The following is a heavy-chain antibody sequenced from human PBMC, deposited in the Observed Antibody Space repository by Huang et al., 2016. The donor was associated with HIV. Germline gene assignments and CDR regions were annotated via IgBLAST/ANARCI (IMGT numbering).Heavy chain of an antibody. D-gene: IGHD2-15*01. J-gene: IGHJ5*02. Sequence: QVQFVQSGAEVKKPGASVKVSCKASRYTVTNYAVHWLRQAPGQGLEWIGWINAAKANTKYSEKFQGRGTFSRDAAAATAYMELSSLRHDDTAVYYCAGSRGILRGFDPWGQGTLVTVSS. CDR2: INAAKANT. CDR1: RYTVTNYA. V-gene: IGHV1-3*01. CDR3: AGSRGILRGFDP.